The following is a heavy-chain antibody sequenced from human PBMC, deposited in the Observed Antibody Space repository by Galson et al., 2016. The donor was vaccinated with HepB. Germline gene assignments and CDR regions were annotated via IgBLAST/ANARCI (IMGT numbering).Heavy chain of an antibody. V-gene: IGHV3-15*01. CDR3: TSYYLQGFWSPYSQRVPDY. D-gene: IGHD3-3*01. Sequence: SLRLSCAASGFTFSNAWMSWVRQAPGKGLEWVGRIKSKTDGGTTDYAAPVKGRFTISRDDSKNTLYLQINSLKTEDTAVYYCTSYYLQGFWSPYSQRVPDYWGQGTLVTVSS. CDR2: IKSKTDGGTT. J-gene: IGHJ4*02. CDR1: GFTFSNAW.